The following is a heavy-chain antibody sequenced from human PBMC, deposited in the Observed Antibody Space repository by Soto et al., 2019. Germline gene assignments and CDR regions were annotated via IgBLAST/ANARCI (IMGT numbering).Heavy chain of an antibody. CDR1: GLTFRSSA. J-gene: IGHJ4*02. D-gene: IGHD1-1*01. CDR3: AQDQTSGTTRGYYFDY. Sequence: SVKVSCKASGLTFRSSAIQWLRQAGGQRLEWIGWIVVGTGNTNCAQKFQERVTMTTDMSTSTAFLELHSLTSEDTALYYCAQDQTSGTTRGYYFDYWGQGTLVTVSS. V-gene: IGHV1-58*02. CDR2: IVVGTGNT.